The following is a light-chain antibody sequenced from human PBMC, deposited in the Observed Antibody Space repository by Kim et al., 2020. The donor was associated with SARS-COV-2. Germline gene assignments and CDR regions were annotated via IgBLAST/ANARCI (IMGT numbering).Light chain of an antibody. V-gene: IGKV1-5*03. CDR1: RSVNMW. J-gene: IGKJ4*01. Sequence: SASVGESVTITCRASRSVNMWLAWYQQKPGKAPKLLMYKASNLQSGGPPRFSGSGSGTEFTLTITSLQPDDFATYYCQQYNADSSFGGGTKVDIK. CDR3: QQYNADSS. CDR2: KAS.